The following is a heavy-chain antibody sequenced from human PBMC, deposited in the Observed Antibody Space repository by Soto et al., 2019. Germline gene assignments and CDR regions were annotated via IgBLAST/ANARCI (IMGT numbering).Heavy chain of an antibody. CDR1: GGSISSGGYS. CDR2: IYHSGST. CDR3: ARENNVLPGGYFDY. Sequence: QLQLQESGSGLVKPSQTLSLTCAVSGGSISSGGYSWSWIRQPPGKGLEWIGYIYHSGSTYYNPSPKSRVTISVDRSKNQSSLKLSSVTAADTAVYYCARENNVLPGGYFDYWGQGTLVTVSS. V-gene: IGHV4-30-2*01. D-gene: IGHD3-10*01. J-gene: IGHJ4*02.